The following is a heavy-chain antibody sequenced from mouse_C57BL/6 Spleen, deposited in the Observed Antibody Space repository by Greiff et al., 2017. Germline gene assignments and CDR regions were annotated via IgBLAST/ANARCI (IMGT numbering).Heavy chain of an antibody. V-gene: IGHV6-3*01. CDR3: TGEGYVFDY. J-gene: IGHJ2*01. Sequence: EVKLEESGGGLVQPGGSLKLSCVASGFTFSNYWMNWVRQSPVKGLEWDAQIRLKSDNYATHYAESVKGRFTISRDDSKSSVYLQMNNVRAEDTGIYYCTGEGYVFDYWGQGTTLTVSS. D-gene: IGHD2-2*01. CDR2: IRLKSDNYAT. CDR1: GFTFSNYW.